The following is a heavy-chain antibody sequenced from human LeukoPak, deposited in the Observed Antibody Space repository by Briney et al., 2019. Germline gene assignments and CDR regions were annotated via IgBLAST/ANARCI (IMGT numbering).Heavy chain of an antibody. CDR3: ARGPGIAGAGTQNWFDP. Sequence: SETLSLTCAVYGGSFSGYYWSWIRQPPGKGLEWIGEINHSGSTNYNPSLKSRVTISVDTSKNQFSLKLSSVTAADTAVYYCARGPGIAGAGTQNWFDPWGQGTLVTVSS. J-gene: IGHJ5*02. D-gene: IGHD6-13*01. CDR2: INHSGST. CDR1: GGSFSGYY. V-gene: IGHV4-34*01.